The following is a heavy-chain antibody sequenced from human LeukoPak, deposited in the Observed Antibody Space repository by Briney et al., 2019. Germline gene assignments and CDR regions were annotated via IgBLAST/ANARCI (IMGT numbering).Heavy chain of an antibody. CDR3: AKDGQWLANYYYYYMDV. D-gene: IGHD6-19*01. CDR1: GFTFSSYS. Sequence: GGSLRLSCAASGFTFSSYSMNWVRQAPGKGLEWVSFITSGSSYIYYADSVKGRFTISRDNAKNSLYLQMNSLRAEDTAVYYCAKDGQWLANYYYYYMDVWGKGTTVTISS. J-gene: IGHJ6*03. V-gene: IGHV3-21*01. CDR2: ITSGSSYI.